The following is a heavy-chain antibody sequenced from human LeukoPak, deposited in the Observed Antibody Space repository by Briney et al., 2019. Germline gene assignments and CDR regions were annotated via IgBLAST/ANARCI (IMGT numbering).Heavy chain of an antibody. J-gene: IGHJ4*02. CDR3: ARSSEEGSGWYDY. V-gene: IGHV4-61*02. CDR2: IYTSGST. Sequence: SETLSLTCTVSGGSISSGSYYWSWIRQPAGKGLEWIGRIYTSGSTNYNPSLKSRVTISVDTSKNQFSLKLSSVTAADTAVYYCARSSEEGSGWYDYWGQGTLVTVSS. CDR1: GGSISSGSYY. D-gene: IGHD6-19*01.